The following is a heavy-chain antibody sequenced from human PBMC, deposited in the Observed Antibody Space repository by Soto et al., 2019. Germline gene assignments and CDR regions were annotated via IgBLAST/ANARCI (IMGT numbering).Heavy chain of an antibody. Sequence: GGSLRLSCAASGFTFSSYAMHWVRQAPGKRLEYVSAISSNGGSTYYATSVKGRFTISRDNSKNTLYLQMGSLRAEDMAVYYCARALGYAFDIWGQGTMVTVAS. D-gene: IGHD7-27*01. CDR2: ISSNGGST. V-gene: IGHV3-64*01. CDR3: ARALGYAFDI. CDR1: GFTFSSYA. J-gene: IGHJ3*02.